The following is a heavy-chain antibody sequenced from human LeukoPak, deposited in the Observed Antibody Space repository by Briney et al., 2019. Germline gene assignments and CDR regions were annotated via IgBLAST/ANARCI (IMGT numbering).Heavy chain of an antibody. D-gene: IGHD3-22*01. CDR3: ARGRLFSSSGYYYSNWFDP. CDR2: IYYSGST. J-gene: IGHJ5*02. CDR1: GGSISSGGYY. V-gene: IGHV4-31*03. Sequence: TLSLTCTVSGGSISSGGYYWSWIRQQPGKGLEWIGYIYYSGSTYYNPSLKSRVTISVDTSKNQFSLKLSSVTAADTAVYYCARGRLFSSSGYYYSNWFDPWGQGTLVTVSS.